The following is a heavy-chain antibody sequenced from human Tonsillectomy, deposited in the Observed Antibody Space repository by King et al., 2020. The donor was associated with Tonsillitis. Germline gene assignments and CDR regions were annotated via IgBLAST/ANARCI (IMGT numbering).Heavy chain of an antibody. CDR1: GYSFTSYW. J-gene: IGHJ2*01. V-gene: IGHV5-51*01. CDR3: ARLEARGLLYWYFDL. CDR2: IYPGDSDT. Sequence: VQLVESGAEVKKPGESLKISCTGSGYSFTSYWIGWVRQMPGKGLEWMGIIYPGDSDTRYSPSFQGQVTISADKSISTAYLQWSSLKASDTAMYCCARLEARGLLYWYFDLWGRGTLVTVSS.